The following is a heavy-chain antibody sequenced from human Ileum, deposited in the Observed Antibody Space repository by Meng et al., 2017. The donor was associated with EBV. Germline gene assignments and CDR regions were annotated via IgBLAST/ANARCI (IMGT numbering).Heavy chain of an antibody. D-gene: IGHD4-23*01. Sequence: GQLQQWGAGLLKPSETLSLTCGVYAGSFINYYWTWIRQPPGKGLEWIGEISHTGTTKYNPSLKNRVTISLDTSNNQFSLNLNSVTAADTALYYCARYGTCGANSFYCFDPWGQGTLVTVSS. V-gene: IGHV4-34*01. CDR1: AGSFINYY. CDR2: ISHTGTT. J-gene: IGHJ5*02. CDR3: ARYGTCGANSFYCFDP.